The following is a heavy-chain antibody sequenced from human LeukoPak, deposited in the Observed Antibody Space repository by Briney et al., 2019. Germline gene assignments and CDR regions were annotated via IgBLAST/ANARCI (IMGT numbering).Heavy chain of an antibody. D-gene: IGHD2-21*01. V-gene: IGHV3-23*01. CDR1: GLTFSNFA. Sequence: PGGSLRLSCAASGLTFSNFAMSWVRQAPGKGLEWVSAISGGGDSTYYADSVKGRFTVSRDNSKNSLYLQMNSLRDEDTAVYYCARGGEGLLDYWGQGTLVTVSS. CDR3: ARGGEGLLDY. J-gene: IGHJ4*02. CDR2: ISGGGDST.